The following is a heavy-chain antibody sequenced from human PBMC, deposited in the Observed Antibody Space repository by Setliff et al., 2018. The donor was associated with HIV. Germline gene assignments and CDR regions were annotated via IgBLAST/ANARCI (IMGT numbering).Heavy chain of an antibody. J-gene: IGHJ2*01. D-gene: IGHD3-10*01. V-gene: IGHV4-28*01. Sequence: SETLSLTCAVSGYTIRSSYWWGWIRQSPGKGLEWIGNVYNSGNTYYNPSLKRRVTMSVDTFKNQFSLKLSSVTAVDTAVYYCARTALWFDKADWYFDLWGRGTLVTVSS. CDR1: GYTIRSSYW. CDR2: VYNSGNT. CDR3: ARTALWFDKADWYFDL.